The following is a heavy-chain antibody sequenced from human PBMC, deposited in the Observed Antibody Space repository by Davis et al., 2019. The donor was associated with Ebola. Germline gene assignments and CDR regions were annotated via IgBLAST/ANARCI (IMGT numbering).Heavy chain of an antibody. CDR1: GFSLSTSGMR. Sequence: SGPTLVKPTQTLTLTCTFSGFSLSTSGMRVSWIRQPPGKALEWLARIDWDDDKFYSTSLKTRLTISKDTSKNQVVLTMTNMDPVDTATYYCARARKDCSGGSCYNWFDPWGQGTLVTVSS. J-gene: IGHJ5*02. D-gene: IGHD2-15*01. CDR3: ARARKDCSGGSCYNWFDP. CDR2: IDWDDDK. V-gene: IGHV2-70*04.